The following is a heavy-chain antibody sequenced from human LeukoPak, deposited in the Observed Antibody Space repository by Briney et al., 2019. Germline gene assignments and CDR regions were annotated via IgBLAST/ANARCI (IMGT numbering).Heavy chain of an antibody. Sequence: PSETLSLTCAVYGGSFSGYYWSWIRQPPGKGLEXXXXINHSGSTNYNPSLKSRVTISVDTSKNQFSLKLSSVTAADTAVYYCARMRAAMAYYYYGMDVWGKGTTVTVSS. CDR3: ARMRAAMAYYYYGMDV. J-gene: IGHJ6*04. V-gene: IGHV4-34*01. D-gene: IGHD5-18*01. CDR1: GGSFSGYY. CDR2: INHSGST.